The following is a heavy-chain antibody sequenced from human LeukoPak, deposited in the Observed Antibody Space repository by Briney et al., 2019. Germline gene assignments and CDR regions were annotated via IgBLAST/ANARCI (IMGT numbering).Heavy chain of an antibody. CDR2: IITIFGTA. CDR3: ARDYSPYCSSTSCPYF. D-gene: IGHD2-2*01. J-gene: IGHJ4*02. V-gene: IGHV1-69*13. Sequence: ASVKVSCKASGGTFSSYAISWVRQAPGQGLEWMGGIITIFGTANYAQKFQGRVTITADESTSTAYMELSSLRSEDTAVYYCARDYSPYCSSTSCPYFWGQGTLVTVSS. CDR1: GGTFSSYA.